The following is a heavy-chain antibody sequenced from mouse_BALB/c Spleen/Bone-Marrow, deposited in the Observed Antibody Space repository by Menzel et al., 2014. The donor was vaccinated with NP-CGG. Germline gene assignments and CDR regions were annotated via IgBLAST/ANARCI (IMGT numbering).Heavy chain of an antibody. Sequence: VQLQQSGAELVRPGSSVKISCKASGYAFSSYWVNWVGQRPGQGLEWIGQIYPGDGDTNYNGKFKDKATLTADKSSSTAYMQLSSLTSEASAVYFCAKSGYGSFDYWGQGTTLTVSS. J-gene: IGHJ2*01. CDR3: AKSGYGSFDY. V-gene: IGHV1-80*01. CDR2: IYPGDGDT. CDR1: GYAFSSYW. D-gene: IGHD1-1*01.